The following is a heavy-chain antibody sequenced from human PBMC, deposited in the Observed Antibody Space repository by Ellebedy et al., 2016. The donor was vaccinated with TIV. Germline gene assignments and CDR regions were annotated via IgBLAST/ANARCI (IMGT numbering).Heavy chain of an antibody. CDR2: IWYDGSKK. J-gene: IGHJ5*02. Sequence: GESLKISCAASGFTFSTYGMHWVRQTPVKGLGWVAVIWYDGSKKYYGDSVKGRFTISRDNSKNTMYLEMNSLRAERTAVYYCARDRGSGWYEAWFDPWGQGTRVTVSS. CDR3: ARDRGSGWYEAWFDP. D-gene: IGHD6-19*01. CDR1: GFTFSTYG. V-gene: IGHV3-33*08.